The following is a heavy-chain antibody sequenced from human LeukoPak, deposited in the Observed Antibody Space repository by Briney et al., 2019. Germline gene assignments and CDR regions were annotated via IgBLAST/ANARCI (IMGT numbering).Heavy chain of an antibody. CDR2: ISAYNGNT. Sequence: ASVKVSCKASGYTFTSYGISWVRQAPGQGLEWMAWISAYNGNTNYAQKLQGRVTMTTDTSTSTAYMELRSLRSDDTAVYYCARVNDFWSGSNYLNYFDYWGQGTLVTVSS. J-gene: IGHJ4*02. CDR3: ARVNDFWSGSNYLNYFDY. D-gene: IGHD3-3*01. V-gene: IGHV1-18*01. CDR1: GYTFTSYG.